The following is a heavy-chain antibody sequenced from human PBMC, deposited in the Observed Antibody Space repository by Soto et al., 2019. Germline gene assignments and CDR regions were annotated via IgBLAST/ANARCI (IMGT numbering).Heavy chain of an antibody. CDR2: IYPGDSDT. Sequence: PGESLKISCRGSGYSFTNYWIAWVRQTPGQGLEWLGIIYPGDSDTRYSPSFQGQVTISADKSISTAYLQWSSLKASDSAIYYCARHGGLVMAGTKRWFDPWGQGTLVTVSS. CDR3: ARHGGLVMAGTKRWFDP. D-gene: IGHD6-19*01. J-gene: IGHJ5*02. CDR1: GYSFTNYW. V-gene: IGHV5-51*01.